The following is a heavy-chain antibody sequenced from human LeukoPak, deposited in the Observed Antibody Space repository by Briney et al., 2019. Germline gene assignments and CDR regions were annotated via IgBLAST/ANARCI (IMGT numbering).Heavy chain of an antibody. J-gene: IGHJ4*02. CDR3: ARETWIHRLFDY. CDR2: IKQDGSEK. D-gene: IGHD5-18*01. Sequence: GGSLRLSCAASGFTFSSLWMSWVGQAAGKGLEGGANIKQDGSEKYYVDSGKGRFTISRDNAKNSLYMQMNSLRAEETAVYYCARETWIHRLFDYWGQGTLVTVSS. V-gene: IGHV3-7*01. CDR1: GFTFSSLW.